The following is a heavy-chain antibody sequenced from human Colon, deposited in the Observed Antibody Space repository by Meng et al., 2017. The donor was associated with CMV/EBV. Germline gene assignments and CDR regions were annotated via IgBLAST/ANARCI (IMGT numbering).Heavy chain of an antibody. J-gene: IGHJ4*02. V-gene: IGHV3-30*02. CDR2: VRYDGSNK. Sequence: GEVVGLGGGLVQPGGSLTLSCAGSGFTFSSYDMRWVRQAPGKGLEWVAFVRYDGSNKYYAESVKGRFTISRDDSKRMVYLQMNNLKTEDTAMYFCSNGLLGVQGHWGQGTLVTVSS. D-gene: IGHD3-3*01. CDR3: SNGLLGVQGH. CDR1: GFTFSSYD.